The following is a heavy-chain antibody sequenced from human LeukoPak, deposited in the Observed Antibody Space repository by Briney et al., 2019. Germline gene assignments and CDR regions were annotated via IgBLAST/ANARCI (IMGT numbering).Heavy chain of an antibody. CDR2: IYYSGST. D-gene: IGHD3-10*01. Sequence: SETLSLTCTVSGGSISSYYWSWIRQPPGKGLEWIGYIYYSGSTNYNPSLKSRVTISVDTSKNRFSLKLSSVTAADTAVYYCARVVRDGSNWFDPWGQGTLVTVSS. J-gene: IGHJ5*02. CDR3: ARVVRDGSNWFDP. CDR1: GGSISSYY. V-gene: IGHV4-59*01.